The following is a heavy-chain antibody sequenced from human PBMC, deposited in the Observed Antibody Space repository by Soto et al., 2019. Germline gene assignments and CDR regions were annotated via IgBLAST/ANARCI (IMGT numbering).Heavy chain of an antibody. Sequence: GGSLRLSCAASGFTFSSYGMHWVRQAPGKGLEWVAVISYDGSNKYYADSVKGRFTISRDNSKNTLYLQMNSLRAEDTAVYYCAKDSFDTWGQGTLVTVSS. CDR2: ISYDGSNK. J-gene: IGHJ5*02. V-gene: IGHV3-30*18. CDR3: AKDSFDT. CDR1: GFTFSSYG.